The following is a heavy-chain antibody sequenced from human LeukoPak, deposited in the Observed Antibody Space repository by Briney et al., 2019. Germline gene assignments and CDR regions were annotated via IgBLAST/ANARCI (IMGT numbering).Heavy chain of an antibody. V-gene: IGHV1-2*02. CDR3: ARVDYDFWSGYYWFDY. Sequence: ASVKVSCKASGYTFTGYYMHWVRQAPGQGLEWMGWINPNSGGTNYAQKFQGRVTMTRDTSISTAYMELSRLRSDDTAVYYCARVDYDFWSGYYWFDYWGQGTLVTVSS. D-gene: IGHD3-3*01. CDR1: GYTFTGYY. CDR2: INPNSGGT. J-gene: IGHJ4*02.